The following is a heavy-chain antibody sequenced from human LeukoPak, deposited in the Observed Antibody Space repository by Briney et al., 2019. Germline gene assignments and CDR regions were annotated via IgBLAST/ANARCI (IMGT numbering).Heavy chain of an antibody. J-gene: IGHJ4*02. CDR3: ARDSSSQLWYPYFDY. CDR1: GGSISSSPYY. D-gene: IGHD5-18*01. V-gene: IGHV4-39*02. Sequence: SETLSLTCTVSGGSISSSPYYWGWIRQPPGKGLEWIGTIYYSGSTYYNPSLMSRVAISVDTSKNQFSLKLTSVTAADTAVYYCARDSSSQLWYPYFDYWGQGTLVTVSS. CDR2: IYYSGST.